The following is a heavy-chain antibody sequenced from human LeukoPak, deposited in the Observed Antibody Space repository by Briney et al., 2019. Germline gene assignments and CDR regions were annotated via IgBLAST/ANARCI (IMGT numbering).Heavy chain of an antibody. J-gene: IGHJ4*02. V-gene: IGHV4-59*13. CDR2: IHYSGDI. D-gene: IGHD2-15*01. CDR1: GASISTSY. Sequence: SETLSLTCTVSGASISTSYWYWIRQPPGKGLEWIGYIHYSGDINYNPSLKSRVTISAYTSKNQLSLKLSSVTAADTDVYYCARVGCSGGSCYPDYWGQGTLVTVSS. CDR3: ARVGCSGGSCYPDY.